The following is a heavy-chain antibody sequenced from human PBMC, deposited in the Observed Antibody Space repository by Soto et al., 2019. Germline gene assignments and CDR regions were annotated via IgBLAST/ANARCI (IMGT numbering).Heavy chain of an antibody. D-gene: IGHD4-17*01. CDR1: GYTFTSYG. Sequence: ASVKVSCKASGYTFTSYGIGWVRQAPGQGLEWMGWISAYNGNTNYAQKLQGRVTMTTDTSTSTAYMELRSLRSDDTAVYYCARDRGYGGNPAFDYWGQGTLVTVSS. V-gene: IGHV1-18*01. J-gene: IGHJ4*02. CDR3: ARDRGYGGNPAFDY. CDR2: ISAYNGNT.